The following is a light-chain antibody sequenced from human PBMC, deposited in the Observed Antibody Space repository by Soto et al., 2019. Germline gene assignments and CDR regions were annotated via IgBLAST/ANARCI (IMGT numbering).Light chain of an antibody. V-gene: IGKV1-5*01. J-gene: IGKJ1*01. Sequence: DIQMTESPSTLYACVGDGVSLTFRASQTITRWMAWYQQKPGKAPKLLIYDASTLESGVPSRFSGSRSGTEFTLTISSLQPDEFATYYCQKYNSYSWTVGQGNKVDIK. CDR3: QKYNSYSWT. CDR2: DAS. CDR1: QTITRW.